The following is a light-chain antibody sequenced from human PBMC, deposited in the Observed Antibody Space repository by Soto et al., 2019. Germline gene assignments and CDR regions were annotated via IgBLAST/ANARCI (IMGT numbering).Light chain of an antibody. V-gene: IGKV1-27*01. Sequence: DIQMTQSPSSLSASVGDRVTITCRASHDITNYLAWYQQKPGKVPKLLIYAASTLQSGVPSRFSGSGSGTDFTLTISILQPEDAATYFCQKCSGPPPFTFGPGTTVDIK. CDR2: AAS. CDR1: HDITNY. J-gene: IGKJ3*01. CDR3: QKCSGPPPFT.